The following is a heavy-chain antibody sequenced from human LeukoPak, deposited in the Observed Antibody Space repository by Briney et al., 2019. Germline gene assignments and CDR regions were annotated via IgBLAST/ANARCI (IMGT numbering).Heavy chain of an antibody. CDR3: ASSSAYYYFDY. D-gene: IGHD3-22*01. V-gene: IGHV4-59*08. Sequence: SETLSLTCTVSGGSISSYYWNWIRQPPGKGLEWIGYIYYSGSTNYNPSLKSRVTISVDTSKNQFSLKVSSVIAADTAVYYCASSSAYYYFDYWGQGTLVTVSS. CDR2: IYYSGST. J-gene: IGHJ4*02. CDR1: GGSISSYY.